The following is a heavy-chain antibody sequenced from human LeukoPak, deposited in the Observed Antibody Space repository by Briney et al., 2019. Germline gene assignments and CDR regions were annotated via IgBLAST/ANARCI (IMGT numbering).Heavy chain of an antibody. Sequence: GGSLRLSCAASGFTFSNYAMSWVRQAPGKGLEWVSVISGSGISTYNADSVKGRFTISRDNSKNTLYLQMNSLRAEDTAVYYCAKADYYDSNTYRAQFIQHWGQGTLVTVSS. CDR3: AKADYYDSNTYRAQFIQH. D-gene: IGHD3-22*01. CDR2: ISGSGIST. CDR1: GFTFSNYA. J-gene: IGHJ1*01. V-gene: IGHV3-23*01.